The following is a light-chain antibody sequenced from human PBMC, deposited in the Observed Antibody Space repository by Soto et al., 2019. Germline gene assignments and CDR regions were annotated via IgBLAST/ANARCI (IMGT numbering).Light chain of an antibody. J-gene: IGKJ1*01. CDR3: KKYNSYWWT. CDR1: QSVSSN. CDR2: GAS. V-gene: IGKV3D-15*01. Sequence: IVLTQSPATLSVSPGERDNLYCRASQSVSSNLAWHQQRPGQAPRLLIYGASSRATGIPDRFSGSGSGTDFTLTISSLQPDDFATYYCKKYNSYWWTVGNGNKVGIK.